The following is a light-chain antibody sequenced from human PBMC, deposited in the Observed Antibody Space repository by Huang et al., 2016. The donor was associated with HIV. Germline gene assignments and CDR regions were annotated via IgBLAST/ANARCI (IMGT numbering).Light chain of an antibody. CDR1: ENVNRY. Sequence: DIQMTQSPSSLSASVGDRVTITCRASENVNRYLNWYQHKPGMAPKRLISAASTWQSGGPSRFSGSGSGTDFTLTITRLQPEDVAVYFCQQSYSLPLYTFGQGTKLEI. J-gene: IGKJ2*01. V-gene: IGKV1-39*01. CDR3: QQSYSLPLYT. CDR2: AAS.